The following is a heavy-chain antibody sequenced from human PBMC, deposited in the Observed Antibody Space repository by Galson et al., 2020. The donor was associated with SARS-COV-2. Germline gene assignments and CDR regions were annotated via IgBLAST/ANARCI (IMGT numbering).Heavy chain of an antibody. CDR2: IYYDGNT. Sequence: METGGSLRLSCAASGFSVSSKYMSWVRQAPGKGLEWVSVIYYDGNTNYADSVRGRFTTSSDTSKNMVYLQMSGLRAEDTAVYYCVGDDGTAPYDYWGQGTLVTGSS. CDR3: VGDDGTAPYDY. V-gene: IGHV3-53*05. CDR1: GFSVSSKY. D-gene: IGHD5-18*01. J-gene: IGHJ4*02.